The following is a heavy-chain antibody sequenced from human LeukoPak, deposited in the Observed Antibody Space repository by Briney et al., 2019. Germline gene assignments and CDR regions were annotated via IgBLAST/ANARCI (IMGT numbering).Heavy chain of an antibody. V-gene: IGHV3-30*02. CDR3: AKDMIVIVPAALGY. J-gene: IGHJ4*02. D-gene: IGHD2-2*01. Sequence: GGSLRLSCAASGFTFSSYGMHWVRQAPGKGLEWVAFIRYDGSNKYYADSVKGRFTVSRDNSKNTLDLQMNSLRAEDTALYYCAKDMIVIVPAALGYWSQGTLVTVSS. CDR1: GFTFSSYG. CDR2: IRYDGSNK.